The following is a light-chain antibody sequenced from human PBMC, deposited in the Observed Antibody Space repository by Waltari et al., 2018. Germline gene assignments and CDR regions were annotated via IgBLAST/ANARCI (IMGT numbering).Light chain of an antibody. CDR3: GSYAGSTGWV. V-gene: IGLV2-8*01. CDR2: EVN. J-gene: IGLJ3*02. CDR1: TRHIGGYNQ. Sequence: QSALTQPPSASGSPGPPLTSPCTGTTRHIGGYNQVSWYQHYPCKAPKLMIYEVNKRPSGVPDRFSGSTSGNTASLIVSGRQADDEADYHCGSYAGSTGWVFGGGTKLTVL.